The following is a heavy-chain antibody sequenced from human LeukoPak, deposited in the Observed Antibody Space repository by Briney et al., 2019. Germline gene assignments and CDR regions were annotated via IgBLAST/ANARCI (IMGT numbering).Heavy chain of an antibody. CDR1: GFTFSSYW. CDR3: ARDSWALHFDY. V-gene: IGHV3-7*01. CDR2: IKQDGSEK. Sequence: GGSLRLSCAASGFTFSSYWMSWVRQAPGKGLEWVADIKQDGSEKYYVDSVKGRFTISRDNAKNSLYLQMNSLRAEDTAVYYCARDSWALHFDYWGQGDLVTVSS. D-gene: IGHD1-26*01. J-gene: IGHJ4*02.